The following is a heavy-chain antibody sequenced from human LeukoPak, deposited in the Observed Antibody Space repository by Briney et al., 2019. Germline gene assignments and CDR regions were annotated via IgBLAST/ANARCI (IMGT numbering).Heavy chain of an antibody. V-gene: IGHV3-11*06. D-gene: IGHD6-6*01. J-gene: IGHJ6*02. CDR2: ISSSSSYT. CDR3: ARDTSVSSSWHYYGMDV. Sequence: GGSLRLSCAASGFTFGDYYMSWIRQAPGKGLEWVSYISSSSSYTNYADSVKGRFTISRDNAKNSLYLQMNSLRAEDTAVYYCARDTSVSSSWHYYGMDVWGQGTTVTVSS. CDR1: GFTFGDYY.